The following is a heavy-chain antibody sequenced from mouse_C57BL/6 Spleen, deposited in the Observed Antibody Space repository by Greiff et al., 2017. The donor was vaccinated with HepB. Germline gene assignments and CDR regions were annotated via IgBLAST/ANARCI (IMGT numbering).Heavy chain of an antibody. V-gene: IGHV5-16*01. D-gene: IGHD4-1*01. CDR1: GFTFSDYY. Sequence: EVQLVESEGGLVQPGSSMKLSCTASGFTFSDYYMAWVRQVPEKGLEWVANINYDGSSTYYLDSLKSRFIISRDNAKNILYLQMSSLKSEDTATYYCARGNWDQDYYAMDYWGQGTSVTVSS. CDR2: INYDGSST. CDR3: ARGNWDQDYYAMDY. J-gene: IGHJ4*01.